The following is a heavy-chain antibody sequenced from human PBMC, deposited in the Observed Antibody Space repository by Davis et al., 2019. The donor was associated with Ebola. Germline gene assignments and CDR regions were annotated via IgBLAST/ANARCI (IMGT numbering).Heavy chain of an antibody. Sequence: ASVKVSCKASGYTFTNYGITWVRQAPGQGLEWMGWINPHNGNTNYAQNVQGRVIMPSDTAMTTAYMEVGSLRSDDTAVYYCARAQFPTTSDHWGQGTLVTVSS. CDR2: INPHNGNT. CDR3: ARAQFPTTSDH. CDR1: GYTFTNYG. V-gene: IGHV1-18*04. J-gene: IGHJ4*02. D-gene: IGHD1-1*01.